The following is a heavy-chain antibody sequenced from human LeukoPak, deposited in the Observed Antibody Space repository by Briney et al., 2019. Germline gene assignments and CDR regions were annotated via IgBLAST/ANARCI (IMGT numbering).Heavy chain of an antibody. V-gene: IGHV4-34*01. CDR3: ARGFGYYDSSGYYYPFYYYYYMDV. J-gene: IGHJ6*03. CDR2: INHSGST. Sequence: SETLSLTCAVYGGSFSGYYWSWIRQPPGKGLEWIGEINHSGSTNYNPSLKSRVTISVDTSKSQFSLKLSSVTAADTAVYYCARGFGYYDSSGYYYPFYYYYYMDVWGKGTTVTVSS. CDR1: GGSFSGYY. D-gene: IGHD3-22*01.